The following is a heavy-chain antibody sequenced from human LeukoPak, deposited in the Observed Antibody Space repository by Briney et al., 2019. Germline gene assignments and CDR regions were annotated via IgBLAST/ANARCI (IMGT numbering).Heavy chain of an antibody. V-gene: IGHV4-59*01. J-gene: IGHJ3*02. CDR1: GDPINSYY. CDR3: ARDFLRTASPDAFDI. Sequence: SETLSLTCTVSGDPINSYYWSWIRQPPGKGLEWIGHIYYSGGTNYNPSLKSRVTISVDRSKNQFSLNLNSVIAADTAVYYCARDFLRTASPDAFDIWGQGTMVTVSS. CDR2: IYYSGGT. D-gene: IGHD2-21*02.